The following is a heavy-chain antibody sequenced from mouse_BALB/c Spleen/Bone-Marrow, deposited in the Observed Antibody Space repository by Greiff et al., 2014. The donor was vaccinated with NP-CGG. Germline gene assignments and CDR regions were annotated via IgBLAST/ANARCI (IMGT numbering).Heavy chain of an antibody. CDR2: INPSNGRT. Sequence: QVQLQQSGAELVKPGASVKLSCKASGYTFTSYWMHWMKQSPGQGLEWIGEINPSNGRTNYNEKFKNKATLTVDKSSSTAYMQLSSLTSEDSAVYSCAGGHPFAYWGQGTLLTVSA. CDR1: GYTFTSYW. J-gene: IGHJ3*01. V-gene: IGHV1S81*02. CDR3: AGGHPFAY.